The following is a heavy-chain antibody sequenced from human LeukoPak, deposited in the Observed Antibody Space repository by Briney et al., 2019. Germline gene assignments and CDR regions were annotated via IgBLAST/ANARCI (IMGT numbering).Heavy chain of an antibody. Sequence: PGGSLRLSCAASGFTFSSYGMHWVRQAPGKGLEWVAFIRYDGSNKYYADSVKGRFTISRDSSKNTLYLQMNSLRAEDTAVYYCAKDTITMVRGVVDYYFDYWGQGTLVTVSS. J-gene: IGHJ4*02. CDR3: AKDTITMVRGVVDYYFDY. D-gene: IGHD3-10*01. CDR1: GFTFSSYG. V-gene: IGHV3-30*02. CDR2: IRYDGSNK.